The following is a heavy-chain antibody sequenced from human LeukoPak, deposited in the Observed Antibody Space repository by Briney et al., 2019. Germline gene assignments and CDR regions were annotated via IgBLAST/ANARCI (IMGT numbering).Heavy chain of an antibody. Sequence: ASVRVSCKASGYTFTVYYMHWVRQAPGQGLEWMGWINPNSGGTNYAQKFQGRVTMTRDTSISTAYMELSRLRSDDTAVYYCARVSLSSSWYRSTPNYYPDYWGQGTLVTVSS. CDR3: ARVSLSSSWYRSTPNYYPDY. J-gene: IGHJ4*02. V-gene: IGHV1-2*02. D-gene: IGHD6-13*01. CDR2: INPNSGGT. CDR1: GYTFTVYY.